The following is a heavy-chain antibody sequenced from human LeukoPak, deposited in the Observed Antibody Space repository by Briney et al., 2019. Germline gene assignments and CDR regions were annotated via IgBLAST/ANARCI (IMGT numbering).Heavy chain of an antibody. V-gene: IGHV3-23*01. CDR2: IFPSGGEI. J-gene: IGHJ5*02. CDR1: GFTFSTFD. CDR3: ATYRQVLLPFEA. Sequence: GGSLRLSCAASGFTFSTFDMIWVRQPPGKGLEGVSSIFPSGGEIHYADSVRGRFTISRDNYKSTLSLQMNSLRAEDTAIYYCATYRQVLLPFEAWGQGTLVTVSS. D-gene: IGHD2-8*02.